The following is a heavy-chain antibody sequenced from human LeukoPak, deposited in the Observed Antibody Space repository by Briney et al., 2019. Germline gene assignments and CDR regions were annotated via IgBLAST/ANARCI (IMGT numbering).Heavy chain of an antibody. CDR3: ARARLYYYDGSCYYLEGFDY. Sequence: GGSLRLSCAASGFTFSSYWMHWVRQAPGKGLVWVSRINSDGSSTSYADSVKGRFTISRDNAKNTLYLQMNSLRAEDTAVYYCARARLYYYDGSCYYLEGFDYWGQGTLVTVSS. CDR2: INSDGSST. J-gene: IGHJ4*02. V-gene: IGHV3-74*01. D-gene: IGHD3-22*01. CDR1: GFTFSSYW.